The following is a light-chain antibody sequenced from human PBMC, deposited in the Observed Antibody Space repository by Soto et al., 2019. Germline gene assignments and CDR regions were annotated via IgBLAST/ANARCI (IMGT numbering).Light chain of an antibody. J-gene: IGLJ2*01. V-gene: IGLV2-14*01. CDR3: SSYTSSSTLVV. CDR1: SSDIGGYNY. CDR2: EVT. Sequence: QSALTQPASVSGSPGQSITISCTGGSSDIGGYNYVSWFQQHPGKAPKLMIYEVTNRPSGVSNRFSGSKSGSTASLTISGLQAEDEADYYCSSYTSSSTLVVFGGGTKVTVL.